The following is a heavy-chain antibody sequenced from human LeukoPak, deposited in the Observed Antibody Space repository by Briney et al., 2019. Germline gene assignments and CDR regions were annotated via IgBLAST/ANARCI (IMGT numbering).Heavy chain of an antibody. CDR1: GGSVSSGSYY. J-gene: IGHJ6*02. CDR3: ARDRRYYDTSGTVYYDAMEV. CDR2: IYYSGST. Sequence: SETLSLTCTVSGGSVSSGSYYWSWIRQPPGKGLEWIGYIYYSGSTNYNPSLKSRVTISVDTSKNHFSLRLSSVTAADTAVYYCARDRRYYDTSGTVYYDAMEVWGQGTTVTVSS. V-gene: IGHV4-61*03. D-gene: IGHD3-22*01.